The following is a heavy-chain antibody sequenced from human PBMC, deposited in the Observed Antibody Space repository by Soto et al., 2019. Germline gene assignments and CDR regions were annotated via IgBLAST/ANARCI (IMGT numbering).Heavy chain of an antibody. CDR2: ISSTSRHT. J-gene: IGHJ4*02. Sequence: PGGSLRLSCAASGFTFSDYYVTWIRLAPGKGLEWLSYISSTSRHTDYADSVKGRFTISRDNANNSLYLQMDSLRVDVTAVYFCARAASAAGIRYFDYWGQGALVTVSS. V-gene: IGHV3-11*06. D-gene: IGHD6-13*01. CDR3: ARAASAAGIRYFDY. CDR1: GFTFSDYY.